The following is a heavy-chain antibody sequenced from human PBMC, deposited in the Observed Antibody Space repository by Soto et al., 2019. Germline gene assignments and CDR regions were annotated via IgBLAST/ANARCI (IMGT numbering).Heavy chain of an antibody. CDR1: EFTFSNYA. D-gene: IGHD3-22*01. J-gene: IGHJ4*02. CDR2: ISYGGGTT. CDR3: AKDEYYYSRSGYYIFDS. Sequence: GGSLRLSCAASEFTFSNYATSWVRQAPGKGLEWVSAISYGGGTTYYADSVKGRFTISRDNSKKTLYLQMNSLRPEDTALYYCAKDEYYYSRSGYYIFDSWGQGTLVTVSS. V-gene: IGHV3-23*01.